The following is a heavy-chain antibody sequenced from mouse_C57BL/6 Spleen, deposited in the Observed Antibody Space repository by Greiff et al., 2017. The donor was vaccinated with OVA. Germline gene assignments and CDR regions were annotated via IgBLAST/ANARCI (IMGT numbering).Heavy chain of an antibody. J-gene: IGHJ4*01. V-gene: IGHV5-9-1*02. CDR1: GFTFSSYA. CDR3: TRVPITTVVATEAMDY. CDR2: ISSGGDYI. D-gene: IGHD1-1*01. Sequence: EVKLVESGEGLVKPGGSLKLSCAASGFTFSSYAMSWVRQTPEKRLEWVAYISSGGDYIYYADTVKGRFTISRDNARNTLYLQMRSLKSEDTAMYYCTRVPITTVVATEAMDYWGQGTSVTVSS.